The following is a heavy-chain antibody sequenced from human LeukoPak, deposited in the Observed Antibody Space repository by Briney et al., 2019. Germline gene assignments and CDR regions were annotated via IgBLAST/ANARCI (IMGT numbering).Heavy chain of an antibody. CDR1: GFTFSSYW. J-gene: IGHJ4*02. CDR2: MIQEGSEQ. V-gene: IGHV3-7*01. Sequence: GGTLRLSCAASGFTFSSYWMNWVRPAPGKGLEWVGNMIQEGSEQYSVHPVKGRFTISRDNAKNSVYLHMNSLRDEDRDVYYCVGGSGWLFDYWGQGTLVTVSS. CDR3: VGGSGWLFDY. D-gene: IGHD6-19*01.